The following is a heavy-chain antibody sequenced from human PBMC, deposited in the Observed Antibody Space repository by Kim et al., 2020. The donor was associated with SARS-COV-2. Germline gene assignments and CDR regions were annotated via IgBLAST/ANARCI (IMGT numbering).Heavy chain of an antibody. CDR1: GYTFTSYA. D-gene: IGHD6-19*01. J-gene: IGHJ5*02. V-gene: IGHV7-4-1*02. Sequence: ASVKVSCKASGYTFTSYAMNWVRQAPGQGLEWMGWINTNTGNPTYAQGFTGRFVFSLDTSVSTAYLQISSLKAEDTAVYYCARYGYSSGWYWFDPWGQGTLVTVSS. CDR3: ARYGYSSGWYWFDP. CDR2: INTNTGNP.